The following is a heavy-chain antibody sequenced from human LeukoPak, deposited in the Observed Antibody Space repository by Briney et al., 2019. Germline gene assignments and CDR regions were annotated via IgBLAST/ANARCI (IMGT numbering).Heavy chain of an antibody. J-gene: IGHJ4*02. Sequence: PGGSLRLSCAASGFTFSSYEMNWVRQAPGKGLEWVSYISSSGSTIYYADSVKGRFTISRDNAKNSLYLQMNSLRAEDTAVHYCARVEAATGAFDYWGQGTLVTVSS. CDR1: GFTFSSYE. D-gene: IGHD2-15*01. CDR3: ARVEAATGAFDY. CDR2: ISSSGSTI. V-gene: IGHV3-48*03.